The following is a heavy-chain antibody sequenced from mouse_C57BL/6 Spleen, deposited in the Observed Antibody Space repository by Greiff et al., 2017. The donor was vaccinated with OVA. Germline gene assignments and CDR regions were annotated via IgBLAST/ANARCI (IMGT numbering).Heavy chain of an antibody. D-gene: IGHD2-10*01. CDR1: GYSFTGYY. CDR2: INPSTGGT. V-gene: IGHV1-42*01. Sequence: VQLQQSGPELVKPGASVKISCKASGYSFTGYYMNWVKQSPEKSLEWIGEINPSTGGTTYNQKFKAKATLTVDKSSSTAYMQLKSLTSEDSAVYYCAAYYGNENFDYWGQGTTLTVSS. CDR3: AAYYGNENFDY. J-gene: IGHJ2*01.